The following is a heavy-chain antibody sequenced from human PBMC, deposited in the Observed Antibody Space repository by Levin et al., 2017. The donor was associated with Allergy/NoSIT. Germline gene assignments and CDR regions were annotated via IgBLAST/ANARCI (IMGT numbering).Heavy chain of an antibody. CDR2: ISSSSSYI. V-gene: IGHV3-21*01. CDR3: ARALIRNYDILTGYYTNYYYYGMDV. CDR1: GFTFSSYS. Sequence: GGSLRLSCAASGFTFSSYSMNWVRQAPGKGLEWVSSISSSSSYIYYADSVKGRFTISRDNAKNSLYLQMNSLRAEDTAVYYCARALIRNYDILTGYYTNYYYYGMDVWGQGTTVTVSS. D-gene: IGHD3-9*01. J-gene: IGHJ6*02.